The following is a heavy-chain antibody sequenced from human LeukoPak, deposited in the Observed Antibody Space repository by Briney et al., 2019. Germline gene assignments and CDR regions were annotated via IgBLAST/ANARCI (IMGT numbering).Heavy chain of an antibody. CDR1: GFTFEDYA. CDR2: ITWNSGDI. V-gene: IGHV3-9*01. CDR3: ARVANYYYYMDV. J-gene: IGHJ6*03. Sequence: GGSLRLSCTASGFTFEDYAMHWVRQAPGKGLEWVSGITWNSGDIGYADSVKGRFTISRDNAKNSLYLQMSSLGPEDTAFYYCARVANYYYYMDVWGKGTTVTVSS.